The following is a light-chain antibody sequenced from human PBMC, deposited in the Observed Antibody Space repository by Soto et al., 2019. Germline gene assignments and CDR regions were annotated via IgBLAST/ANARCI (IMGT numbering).Light chain of an antibody. J-gene: IGKJ1*01. CDR3: QQYNSYPKT. CDR2: DAS. V-gene: IGKV1-5*01. Sequence: DIQMTQSPSTLSASVGDRVTITCRASQSISSWLAWYQQKPGKAPKLLSYDASSLESGVPSRFSGSGSGTEFTLTISSLQPDDFAPYYCQQYNSYPKTFGQGTKVEIK. CDR1: QSISSW.